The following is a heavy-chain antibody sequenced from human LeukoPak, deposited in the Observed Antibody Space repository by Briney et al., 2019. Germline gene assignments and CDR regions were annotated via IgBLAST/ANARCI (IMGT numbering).Heavy chain of an antibody. CDR1: GFTFDDYG. D-gene: IGHD3-22*01. CDR2: INWNGGST. V-gene: IGHV3-20*04. Sequence: GGSLRLSCAASGFTFDDYGMSWVRQAPGKGPEWVSGINWNGGSTGYADSVKGRFTISRDNAKNSLYLQMNSLRAEDTALYYCARGHYYYDSSGYYIIDYWGQGTLVTVSS. J-gene: IGHJ4*02. CDR3: ARGHYYYDSSGYYIIDY.